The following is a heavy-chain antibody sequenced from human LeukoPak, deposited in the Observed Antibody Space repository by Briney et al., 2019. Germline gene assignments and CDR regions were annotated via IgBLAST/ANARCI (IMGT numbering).Heavy chain of an antibody. V-gene: IGHV3-74*01. Sequence: GGSLRLSCAASGFTFSSYWMHWVRQAPGKGLVWVSRINSDGSSTSYADSVKGRFTISRDNSKNTLYLQMNSLRAEDTAVYYCAKATYYYDSGYWGQGTLVTVSS. CDR2: INSDGSST. CDR1: GFTFSSYW. J-gene: IGHJ4*02. CDR3: AKATYYYDSGY. D-gene: IGHD3-22*01.